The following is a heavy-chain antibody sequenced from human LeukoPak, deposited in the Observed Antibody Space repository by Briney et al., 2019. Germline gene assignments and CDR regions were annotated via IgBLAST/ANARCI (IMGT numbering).Heavy chain of an antibody. CDR3: ARDEKWLAAWGNNDAFDI. J-gene: IGHJ3*02. D-gene: IGHD6-19*01. CDR2: ISSSGSTI. Sequence: GGSLRLSCAASGFTFSDYYMSWIRQAPGKGLEWVSYISSSGSTIYYADSVKGRFTISRDNAKNSLYLQMNSLRAEDTAVYYCARDEKWLAAWGNNDAFDIWGQGTMVTISS. V-gene: IGHV3-11*01. CDR1: GFTFSDYY.